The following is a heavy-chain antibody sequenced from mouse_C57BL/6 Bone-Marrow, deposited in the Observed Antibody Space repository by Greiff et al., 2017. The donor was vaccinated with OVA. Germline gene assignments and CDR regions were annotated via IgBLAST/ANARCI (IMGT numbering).Heavy chain of an antibody. D-gene: IGHD1-1*01. J-gene: IGHJ1*03. CDR3: ARGTTVVATDWYLDV. Sequence: EVQLQQSGPVLVKHGASVKMSCKASGYTFTDYYMNWVKQSHGKSLEWIGVINPYNGGTSYNQKFKGKATLTVDKSSSTAYMELNSLTSEDSAVYYCARGTTVVATDWYLDVWGTGTTVSVSS. V-gene: IGHV1-19*01. CDR1: GYTFTDYY. CDR2: INPYNGGT.